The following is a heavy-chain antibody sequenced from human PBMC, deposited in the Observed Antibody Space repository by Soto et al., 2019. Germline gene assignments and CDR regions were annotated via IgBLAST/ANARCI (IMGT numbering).Heavy chain of an antibody. CDR3: AKDGYLDTYYFDY. J-gene: IGHJ4*02. D-gene: IGHD3-9*01. CDR2: ISYDGISK. Sequence: QVQLVESGGGVVQPGRSLRLSCAASGFTFSSYAMYWVRQAPGKGLEWVAVISYDGISKHYADSVKGRFSISRDDSENTLYVQMNSLRAEDTALYYCAKDGYLDTYYFDYWGQGTLVTVSS. V-gene: IGHV3-30-3*01. CDR1: GFTFSSYA.